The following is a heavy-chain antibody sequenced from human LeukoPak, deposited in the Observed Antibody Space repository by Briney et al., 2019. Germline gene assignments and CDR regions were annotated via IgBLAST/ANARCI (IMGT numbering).Heavy chain of an antibody. D-gene: IGHD3-10*01. V-gene: IGHV1-69*01. CDR3: PRRTYYYGSGSPGWFDS. CDR2: IIPIFGTA. J-gene: IGHJ5*01. Sequence: SGKVSFKASVGTFSIYAISWVRQAPGQGLEWMGGIIPIFGTANYAQKFQGRVTITADESTSTAYMELNSLRSEDTAVYYCPRRTYYYGSGSPGWFDSGGQGTLVTVSS. CDR1: VGTFSIYA.